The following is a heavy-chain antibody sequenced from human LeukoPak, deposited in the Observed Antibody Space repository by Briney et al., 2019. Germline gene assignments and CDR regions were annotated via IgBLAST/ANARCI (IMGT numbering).Heavy chain of an antibody. Sequence: SETLSLTCAVYGGSFSGYYWSWIRQPPGKGLEWIGEINHSGSTNYNPSLKSRVTISVDTSKNQFSLKLSSVTAADTAVYYCASGYYDILTGPMDFDYWGQGTLVTVSS. CDR2: INHSGST. D-gene: IGHD3-9*01. CDR1: GGSFSGYY. V-gene: IGHV4-34*01. CDR3: ASGYYDILTGPMDFDY. J-gene: IGHJ4*02.